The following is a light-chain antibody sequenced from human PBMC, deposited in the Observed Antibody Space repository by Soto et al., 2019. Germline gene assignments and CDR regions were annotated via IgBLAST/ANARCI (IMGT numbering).Light chain of an antibody. V-gene: IGKV1-5*01. J-gene: IGKJ1*01. CDR1: QSISDW. CDR3: QQYFEWPPMT. CDR2: DAS. Sequence: DIQMTQSPSTLSASVGDRVTITCRASQSISDWVAWYQQKPGEAPKLLIFDASSLKSGVPSRFSGSGSGTEFTLTISSLRSEDSAIYYCQQYFEWPPMTFGQGTKVDIK.